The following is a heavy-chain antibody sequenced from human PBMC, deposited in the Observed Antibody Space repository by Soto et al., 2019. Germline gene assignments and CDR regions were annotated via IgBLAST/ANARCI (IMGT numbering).Heavy chain of an antibody. CDR3: ASAGGLGAVAADY. J-gene: IGHJ4*02. Sequence: QLQLQESGSGLVKPSQTLSLTCTVSGGSISSGGYSWSWIRQPPGKGLEWIGYIYHSGSTYNNPSLKSRVTISVDSSKNQFSLRLSSVTAADTAVYYCASAGGLGAVAADYWGQGTLVTVSS. V-gene: IGHV4-30-2*01. D-gene: IGHD6-19*01. CDR2: IYHSGST. CDR1: GGSISSGGYS.